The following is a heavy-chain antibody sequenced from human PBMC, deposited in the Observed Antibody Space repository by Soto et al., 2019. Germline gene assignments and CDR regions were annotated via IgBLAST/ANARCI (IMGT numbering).Heavy chain of an antibody. CDR1: GGSISSYY. V-gene: IGHV4-59*08. D-gene: IGHD6-19*01. J-gene: IGHJ5*02. Sequence: SETLSLTCTVSGGSISSYYWSWIRQPPGKGLEWIGYIYYSGSTNYNPSLKSRVTISVDTSKNQFSLKLSSVTAADTAVYYCARRIAVAGSARYNWFDPWGQGTLVTVSS. CDR2: IYYSGST. CDR3: ARRIAVAGSARYNWFDP.